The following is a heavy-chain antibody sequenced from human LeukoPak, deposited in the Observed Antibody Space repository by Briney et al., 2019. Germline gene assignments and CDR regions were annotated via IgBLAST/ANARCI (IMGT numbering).Heavy chain of an antibody. CDR3: ARAEAFHNPFDY. CDR2: ISYDGSNK. V-gene: IGHV3-30-3*01. J-gene: IGHJ4*02. D-gene: IGHD1-1*01. CDR1: GFTFSSYA. Sequence: GRSLRLSCAASGFTFSSYAMHWVRQAPGKGLEWVAVISYDGSNKYYADSVKGRFTISRDNSKNTLYLQMNSLRAEDTAVYYCARAEAFHNPFDYWGQGTLVTVSS.